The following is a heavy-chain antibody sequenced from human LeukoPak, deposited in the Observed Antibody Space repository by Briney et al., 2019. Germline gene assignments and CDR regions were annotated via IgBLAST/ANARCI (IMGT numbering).Heavy chain of an antibody. CDR1: GFTITNAW. V-gene: IGHV3-7*01. CDR3: ARISGWYDYYYYYYMDV. CDR2: IKQDGSEK. Sequence: GGSLRLSCEASGFTITNAWMSWVRQAPGKGLEWVANIKQDGSEKYYVDSVKGRFTISRDNAKNSLYLQMNSLRAEDTAVYYCARISGWYDYYYYYYMDVWGKGTTVTVSS. J-gene: IGHJ6*03. D-gene: IGHD6-19*01.